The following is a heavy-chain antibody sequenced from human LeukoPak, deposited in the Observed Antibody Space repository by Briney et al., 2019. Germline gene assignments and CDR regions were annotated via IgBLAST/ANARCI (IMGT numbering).Heavy chain of an antibody. CDR3: ARDWRHHVDY. D-gene: IGHD1-14*01. Sequence: PGGSLRLSCAASGFSFSSYWMHWVRQAPGKGLVWVSDINIHGTGTIYADSVKGRFTISRDNAKNTLYLQMNSLRAEDTAVYYCARDWRHHVDYWGQGILVTVSS. CDR2: INIHGTGT. CDR1: GFSFSSYW. V-gene: IGHV3-74*01. J-gene: IGHJ4*02.